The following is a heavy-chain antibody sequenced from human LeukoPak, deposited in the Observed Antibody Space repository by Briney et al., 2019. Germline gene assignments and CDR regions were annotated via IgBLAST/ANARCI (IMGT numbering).Heavy chain of an antibody. CDR2: ISYDGSNK. CDR3: ARGFAPAGNPNWFDP. CDR1: GFTFSSYG. J-gene: IGHJ5*02. Sequence: PGGSLRLSCAASGFTFSSYGMHWVRQAPGKGLEWVAVISYDGSNKYYADSVKGRFTISRDNSKNTLYLQMDSLRTEDTAVYYCARGFAPAGNPNWFDPWGQGTLVTVSS. D-gene: IGHD6-13*01. V-gene: IGHV3-30*03.